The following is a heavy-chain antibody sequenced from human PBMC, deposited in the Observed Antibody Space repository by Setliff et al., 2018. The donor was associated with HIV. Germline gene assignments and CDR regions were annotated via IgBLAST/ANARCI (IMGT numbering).Heavy chain of an antibody. CDR1: GFSLSTSGVG. CDR2: IFSNDEK. J-gene: IGHJ4*02. V-gene: IGHV2-5*01. CDR3: AHSFRYDFYLDY. Sequence: SGPTLVNPTQTLTLTCTFSGFSLSTSGVGVGWIRQPPGKALEWLAHIFSNDEKSYSTSLKSRLTISKDTSKSQVVLSMTNMDPVDTATYYCAHSFRYDFYLDYWGQGTLVTVSS. D-gene: IGHD3-3*01.